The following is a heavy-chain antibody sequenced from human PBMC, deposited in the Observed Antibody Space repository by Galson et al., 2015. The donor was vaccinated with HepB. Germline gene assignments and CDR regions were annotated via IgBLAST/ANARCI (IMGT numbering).Heavy chain of an antibody. Sequence: SVKVSCKASGYTFTSYGISWVRQAPGQGLEWMGWISAYNGNTNYAQKLQGRVTMTTDTSTSTAYMEQRSLRSDDTAVYYCARPTKAYCSGGSCSPFGYWGQGTLVTVSS. V-gene: IGHV1-18*01. J-gene: IGHJ4*02. CDR1: GYTFTSYG. D-gene: IGHD2-15*01. CDR2: ISAYNGNT. CDR3: ARPTKAYCSGGSCSPFGY.